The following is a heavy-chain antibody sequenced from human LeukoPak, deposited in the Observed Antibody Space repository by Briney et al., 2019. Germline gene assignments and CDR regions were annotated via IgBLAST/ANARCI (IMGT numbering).Heavy chain of an antibody. Sequence: GGSLRLSCAASGFTFSSYGMSWVRQAPGKGLVWVSRINSDGSSTSYADSVKGRFTISRDNAKTSLYLQMISLRAEDTAVYYCARHLSGVTGYTYGRGIDYWGQGTLVTVSS. D-gene: IGHD5-18*01. V-gene: IGHV3-74*01. J-gene: IGHJ4*02. CDR1: GFTFSSYG. CDR3: ARHLSGVTGYTYGRGIDY. CDR2: INSDGSST.